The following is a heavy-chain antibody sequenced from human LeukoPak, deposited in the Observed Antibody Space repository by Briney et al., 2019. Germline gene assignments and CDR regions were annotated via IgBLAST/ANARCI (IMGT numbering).Heavy chain of an antibody. CDR2: IAYDGNNK. D-gene: IGHD3-10*02. V-gene: IGHV3-30-3*01. Sequence: GGSLRLSCAASGFTFRAFAMHSVGQAPGKGLEWVAVIAYDGNNKFYAGSVQGRFTVSRDNAKNSLYLQMNSLRAEDTAISYCSSTCGITMSHAYCGQGTLVTVSS. J-gene: IGHJ4*02. CDR3: SSTCGITMSHAY. CDR1: GFTFRAFA.